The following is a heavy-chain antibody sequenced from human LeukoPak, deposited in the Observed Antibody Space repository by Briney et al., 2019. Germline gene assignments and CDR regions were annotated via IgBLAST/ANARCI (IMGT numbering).Heavy chain of an antibody. Sequence: SVNVSCKASGGTFSSYAISWVRQAPGQGLEWMGGIIPIFGTANYAQNFQGRVTITADESTSTAYMELSSLRSEDTAVYYCARLLYSSSSFSEFDPWGQGTLVTVSS. CDR2: IIPIFGTA. CDR3: ARLLYSSSSFSEFDP. V-gene: IGHV1-69*13. J-gene: IGHJ5*02. D-gene: IGHD6-6*01. CDR1: GGTFSSYA.